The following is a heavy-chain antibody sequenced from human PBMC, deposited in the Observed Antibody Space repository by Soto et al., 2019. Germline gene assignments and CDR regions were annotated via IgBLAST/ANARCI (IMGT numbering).Heavy chain of an antibody. CDR3: AKLQAYSYGTGAYFDY. J-gene: IGHJ4*02. CDR2: ISGSGVST. Sequence: EVQLLESGGGFVQPGGSLRLSCAASGFTFSSYAMSWVRQAPGKGLEWVSAISGSGVSTDYVDSVKGRFTISRDNSKNTLYVPMNSLRAEDTAVYYCAKLQAYSYGTGAYFDYWGQGTLVTVSS. D-gene: IGHD5-18*01. CDR1: GFTFSSYA. V-gene: IGHV3-23*01.